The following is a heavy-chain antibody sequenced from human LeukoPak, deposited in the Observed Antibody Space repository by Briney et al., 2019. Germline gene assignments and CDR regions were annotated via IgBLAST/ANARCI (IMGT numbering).Heavy chain of an antibody. J-gene: IGHJ4*02. CDR2: IYHTGST. CDR1: GGSISSGGYY. CDR3: ARDQDYYGSGSYGPDY. D-gene: IGHD3-10*01. V-gene: IGHV4-39*07. Sequence: SETLSLTCTVSGGSISSGGYYWSWIRQPPGKGLEWIGSIYHTGSTFYNPSLKSRVTISVDTSKNQFSLKLSSVTAADTAVYYCARDQDYYGSGSYGPDYWGLGTLVTVSS.